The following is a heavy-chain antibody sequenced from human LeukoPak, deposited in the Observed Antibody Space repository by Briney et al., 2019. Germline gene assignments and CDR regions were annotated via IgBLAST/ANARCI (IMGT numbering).Heavy chain of an antibody. CDR1: GFTFSSYS. Sequence: GGSLRLSCAASGFTFSSYSMNWVRQAPGKGLEWVSYISTNSGTIYYTETVKSRFTISRDNAKNSLYLQMISLRAEDTAVYSCARKSYYYDSSGYFFDSWGQGNLVTVSS. D-gene: IGHD3-22*01. CDR3: ARKSYYYDSSGYFFDS. CDR2: ISTNSGTI. J-gene: IGHJ4*02. V-gene: IGHV3-48*01.